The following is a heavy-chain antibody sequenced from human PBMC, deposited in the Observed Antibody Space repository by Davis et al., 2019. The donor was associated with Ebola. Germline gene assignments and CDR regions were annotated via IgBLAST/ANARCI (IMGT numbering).Heavy chain of an antibody. Sequence: GESLKISCADSVITFSSYAMTWIRQAPGKGLEWVSYISSSGSTIYYADSVKGRFTISRDNAKNSLYLQMNSLKTEDTAVYYCAGSLAGSDYYGMDVWGKGTTVTVSS. CDR1: VITFSSYA. V-gene: IGHV3-11*01. J-gene: IGHJ6*04. CDR3: AGSLAGSDYYGMDV. CDR2: ISSSGSTI. D-gene: IGHD3-10*01.